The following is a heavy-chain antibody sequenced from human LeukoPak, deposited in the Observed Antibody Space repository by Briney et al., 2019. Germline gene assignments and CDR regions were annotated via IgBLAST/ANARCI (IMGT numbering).Heavy chain of an antibody. Sequence: SETLSLTCTVSGDSINDHYWSWIRQPPGEGLEWIAYIYSSVSTNYNPSLKSRVTISVDTSKNQFSLRLSSVTAADTAVYYCARQSGSYYYGMDVWGQGTTVTVSS. D-gene: IGHD1-26*01. V-gene: IGHV4-59*11. CDR2: IYSSVST. CDR1: GDSINDHY. CDR3: ARQSGSYYYGMDV. J-gene: IGHJ6*02.